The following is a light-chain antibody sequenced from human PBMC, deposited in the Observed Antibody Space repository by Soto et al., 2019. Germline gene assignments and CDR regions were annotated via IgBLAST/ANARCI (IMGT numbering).Light chain of an antibody. CDR1: QSVRDN. CDR3: QQRSNWPPIT. CDR2: GAS. Sequence: EIVMTQSPATLSVSPGERATLSCRASQSVRDNIAWYQQRPGQAPRLLLYGASTRAAGIPARFSSSGSGTEFTLTISSLEPEDFAVYYCQQRSNWPPITFGQGTRLEIK. V-gene: IGKV3D-15*01. J-gene: IGKJ5*01.